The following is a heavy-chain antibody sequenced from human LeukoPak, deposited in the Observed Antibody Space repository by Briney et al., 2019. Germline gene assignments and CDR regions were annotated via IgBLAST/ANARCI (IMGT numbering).Heavy chain of an antibody. Sequence: GASVKVSCKASGDTFTGYYIHWVRQAPGQGLEWMGWINPNSGGTNYAQGFQGRVTMTRDTSISTAYMELSMLRSDDTAVYYCATSRGPMVVVALGYWGQGTLVTVSS. CDR2: INPNSGGT. D-gene: IGHD2-15*01. CDR3: ATSRGPMVVVALGY. CDR1: GDTFTGYY. V-gene: IGHV1-2*02. J-gene: IGHJ4*02.